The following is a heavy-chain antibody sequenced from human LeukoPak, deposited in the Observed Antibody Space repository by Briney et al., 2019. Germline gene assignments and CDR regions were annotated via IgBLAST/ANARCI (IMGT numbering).Heavy chain of an antibody. CDR2: TYSGGTT. Sequence: ETLSLTCAVYGGSFSGYYWSWIRQPPGKGLEWVSVTYSGGTTYYADSVKGRFTISRDTSKNTVYLQMNSLSAEDTAVYYCARDYRYYADWGQGTLVTVSS. J-gene: IGHJ4*02. D-gene: IGHD3-16*02. CDR1: GGSFSGYY. V-gene: IGHV3-53*01. CDR3: ARDYRYYAD.